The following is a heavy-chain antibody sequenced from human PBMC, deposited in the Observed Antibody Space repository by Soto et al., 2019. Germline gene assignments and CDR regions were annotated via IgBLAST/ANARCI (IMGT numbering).Heavy chain of an antibody. Sequence: ASVKVSCKASGYTYISYSMHWVRQAPGQRLEWKGWINVGNGNTKYSQNFQGRVTINQDTSASTAYMELSSLTSEDTAVYYCAREKWGSGSRWLDPWGQGTLVIVSS. CDR2: INVGNGNT. D-gene: IGHD6-19*01. CDR3: AREKWGSGSRWLDP. V-gene: IGHV1-3*01. CDR1: GYTYISYS. J-gene: IGHJ5*02.